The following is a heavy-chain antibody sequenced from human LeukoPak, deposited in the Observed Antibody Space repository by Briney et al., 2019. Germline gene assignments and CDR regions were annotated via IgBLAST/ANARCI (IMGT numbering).Heavy chain of an antibody. CDR2: IKRDGSEK. V-gene: IGHV3-7*01. CDR3: AKVGQPLWYYYMDV. D-gene: IGHD2-21*01. Sequence: PGGSLRLSCAASGFTFGSYWMSWVRQAPGKGLEWVANIKRDGSEKFYVDSAKGRFTISRDNAKNSLYLQMNSLRAEDTAVYYCAKVGQPLWYYYMDVWGKGATVTVSS. CDR1: GFTFGSYW. J-gene: IGHJ6*03.